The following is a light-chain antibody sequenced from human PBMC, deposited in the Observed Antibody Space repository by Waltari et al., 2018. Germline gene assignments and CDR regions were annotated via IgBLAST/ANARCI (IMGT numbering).Light chain of an antibody. CDR2: QDS. J-gene: IGLJ2*01. CDR3: QVWDSKSDHVI. Sequence: SYVLAQPPSVSGAPGKTARITCGGKNIETKSFHWYQQRPGQAPVLVIYQDSYRPSGIPERFSGSNSGSTATLTISRVEAGDEADYYCQVWDSKSDHVIFGGGTKLTVL. CDR1: NIETKS. V-gene: IGLV3-21*04.